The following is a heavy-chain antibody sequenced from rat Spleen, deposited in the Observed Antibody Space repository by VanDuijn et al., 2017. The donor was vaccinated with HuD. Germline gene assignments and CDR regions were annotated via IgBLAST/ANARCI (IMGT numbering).Heavy chain of an antibody. CDR3: TTDRDSSYIYEGY. CDR1: GFTFSDYF. CDR2: ISYDGGNT. Sequence: EVQLAESGGGLVQPGRSLKLSCAASGFTFSDYFMAWVRQAPTKGLEWVASISYDGGNTYYRDSVKGRFTISRDNAKSSLYLQMDSPRSEETATYYCTTDRDSSYIYEGYWGQGVMVTVSS. V-gene: IGHV5-20*01. J-gene: IGHJ2*01. D-gene: IGHD1-2*01.